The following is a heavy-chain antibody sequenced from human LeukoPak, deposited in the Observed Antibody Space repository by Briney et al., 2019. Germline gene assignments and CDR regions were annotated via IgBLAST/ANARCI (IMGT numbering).Heavy chain of an antibody. J-gene: IGHJ5*02. CDR1: GGSFSGYY. V-gene: IGHV4-34*01. CDR2: INHSGST. Sequence: SETLSLTCAVYGGSFSGYYWSWVRQPPGKGLEWVGEINHSGSTNYNASLKSRVTISVDTSKNQFSLKLSSVTAADTAVYYCARSPPYCSSPGCYLDWFDPWGQGTLVTVSS. D-gene: IGHD2-2*01. CDR3: ARSPPYCSSPGCYLDWFDP.